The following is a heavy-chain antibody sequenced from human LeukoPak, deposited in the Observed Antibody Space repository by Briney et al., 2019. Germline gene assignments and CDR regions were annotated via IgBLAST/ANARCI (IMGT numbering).Heavy chain of an antibody. CDR3: ARGAGYNYPYYFDY. Sequence: GGSLRLSCAASGFIFSNYSMNWVRQAPGKGLEWVSVIYGGGNIYYADSVKGRFTISRDNSKNTLYLQMDSLRAEDTAVYYCARGAGYNYPYYFDYWGQGTLVTVSS. J-gene: IGHJ4*02. CDR2: IYGGGNI. D-gene: IGHD5-24*01. CDR1: GFIFSNYS. V-gene: IGHV3-53*01.